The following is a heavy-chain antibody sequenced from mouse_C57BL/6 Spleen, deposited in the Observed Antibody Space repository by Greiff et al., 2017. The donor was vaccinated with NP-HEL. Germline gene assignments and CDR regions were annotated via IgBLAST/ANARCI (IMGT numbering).Heavy chain of an antibody. J-gene: IGHJ3*01. CDR1: GYAFTNYL. CDR3: ARYEFAY. D-gene: IGHD2-12*01. V-gene: IGHV1-54*01. CDR2: INPGSGGT. Sequence: QVQLQQSGAELVRPGTSVKVSCKASGYAFTNYLIEWVKQRPGQGLEWIGVINPGSGGTNYNEKFKGKATLTADKSSSTAYMQLSSLTSEDSAVYFCARYEFAYWGQGTLVTVSA.